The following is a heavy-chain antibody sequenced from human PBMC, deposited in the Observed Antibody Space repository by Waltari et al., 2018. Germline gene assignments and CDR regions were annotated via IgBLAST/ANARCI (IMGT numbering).Heavy chain of an antibody. Sequence: EVQLLESGGGLVQPGGSLRLSCAASGFTFSSYAMSWVRQAPGKGLAWVSAISGSGGSTYYADSVKGRFTISRDNSKNTLYLQMNSLRAEDTAVYYCAKGTLGYCSSTSCYTGYYFDYWGQGTLVTVSS. CDR2: ISGSGGST. D-gene: IGHD2-2*02. V-gene: IGHV3-23*01. CDR3: AKGTLGYCSSTSCYTGYYFDY. J-gene: IGHJ4*02. CDR1: GFTFSSYA.